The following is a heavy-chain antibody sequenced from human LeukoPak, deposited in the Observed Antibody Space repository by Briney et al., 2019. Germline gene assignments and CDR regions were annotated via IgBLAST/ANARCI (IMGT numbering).Heavy chain of an antibody. D-gene: IGHD4-17*01. CDR1: GFTFDDYA. V-gene: IGHV3-9*01. J-gene: IGHJ4*02. CDR2: ISWNSGSI. CDR3: AKAPVTEGPYYFDY. Sequence: GRSLRLSCAASGFTFDDYAMHWVRQAPGKGLEWVSGISWNSGSIGYADSVKGRFTISRDNAKNSLYLQMNSLRAEDTALYYCAKAPVTEGPYYFDYWGQGTLVTVSS.